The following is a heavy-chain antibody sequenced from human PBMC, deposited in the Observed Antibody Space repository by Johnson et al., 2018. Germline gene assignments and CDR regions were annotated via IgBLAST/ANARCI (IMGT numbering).Heavy chain of an antibody. D-gene: IGHD3-22*01. V-gene: IGHV4-59*01. CDR3: ARDPPRDSSGYYGAFDI. Sequence: QVQLQESGPGLVKPSETLSLTCTVSGGSISSYSWSWIRQPPGKGLEWIGYSYYSGSTNYNPSLKRRVTVSVETSKNQFSLKQSSVTAADTAVYYCARDPPRDSSGYYGAFDIWGQGTMVTVSS. CDR1: GGSISSYS. CDR2: SYYSGST. J-gene: IGHJ3*02.